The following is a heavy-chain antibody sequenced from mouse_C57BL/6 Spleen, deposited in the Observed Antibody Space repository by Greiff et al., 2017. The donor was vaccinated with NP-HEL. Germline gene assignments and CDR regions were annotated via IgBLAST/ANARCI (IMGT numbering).Heavy chain of an antibody. CDR3: ASRMDPWYFDV. CDR1: GFTFTDYY. Sequence: EVHLVESGGGLVQPGGSLSLSCAASGFTFTDYYMSWVRQPPGKALEWLGFIRNKANGYTTEYSASVKGRFTISRDNSQSILYLQMNALRAEDSATYYCASRMDPWYFDVWGTGTTVTVSS. V-gene: IGHV7-3*01. CDR2: IRNKANGYTT. J-gene: IGHJ1*03.